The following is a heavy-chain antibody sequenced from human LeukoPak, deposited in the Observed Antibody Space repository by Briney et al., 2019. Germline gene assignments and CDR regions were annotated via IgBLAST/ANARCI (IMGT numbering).Heavy chain of an antibody. D-gene: IGHD3-10*01. CDR1: GFTVSSNY. Sequence: GGSLRLSCAASGFTVSSNYMSWVRQAPGKGLEWVSVIYSGGSTYYADSVKGRFTISRDNSKNTLYLQMNSLRAEDTAVYYCARGPYYYGSGSYRYWGQGTLVTVSS. V-gene: IGHV3-66*01. CDR2: IYSGGST. J-gene: IGHJ4*02. CDR3: ARGPYYYGSGSYRY.